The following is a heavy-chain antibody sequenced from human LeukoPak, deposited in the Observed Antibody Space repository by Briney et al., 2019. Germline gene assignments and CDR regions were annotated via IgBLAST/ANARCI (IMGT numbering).Heavy chain of an antibody. J-gene: IGHJ5*02. CDR1: GYSFTSYW. Sequence: GESLKISCKGSGYSFTSYWIGWVRQMPGKCLEWMGIIYPGDSDTRYSPSFQGQVTISADKSISTAYLQWSSLKASDTAMYYCARLNRKSRFLEGRWFDPWGRKPWSPSPQ. CDR3: ARLNRKSRFLEGRWFDP. CDR2: IYPGDSDT. D-gene: IGHD3-3*01. V-gene: IGHV5-51*01.